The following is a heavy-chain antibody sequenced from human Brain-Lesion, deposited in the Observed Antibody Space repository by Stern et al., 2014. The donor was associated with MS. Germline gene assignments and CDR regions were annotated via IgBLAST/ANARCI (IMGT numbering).Heavy chain of an antibody. J-gene: IGHJ6*02. CDR3: ARGRVVPGFQYYATDV. CDR2: IFNSGST. D-gene: IGHD2-2*01. V-gene: IGHV4-61*02. CDR1: GGSISSGGYY. Sequence: QMQLVQSGPGLVKPSQTLSLSCTVSGGSISSGGYYWSWIRQPAGKGLEWIGRIFNSGSTSYNPSLNSRVTILINTSKNQFPLRLNPMTAADTAVYYCARGRVVPGFQYYATDVWGQGTTVIVSS.